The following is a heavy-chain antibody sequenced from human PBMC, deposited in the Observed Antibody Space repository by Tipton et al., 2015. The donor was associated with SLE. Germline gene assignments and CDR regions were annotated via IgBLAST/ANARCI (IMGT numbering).Heavy chain of an antibody. V-gene: IGHV4-34*01. CDR2: INHSGST. D-gene: IGHD3-3*01. Sequence: TLSLTCAVYGGSFSGYYWSWIRQPPGKGLEWIGEINHSGSTNYNPSLKSRFTISVDTSKNQFSLKLSSVTAADAAVYYCARVRPPLSIFGVVKGTDYYYMDVWGKGATVTVS. J-gene: IGHJ6*03. CDR3: ARVRPPLSIFGVVKGTDYYYMDV. CDR1: GGSFSGYY.